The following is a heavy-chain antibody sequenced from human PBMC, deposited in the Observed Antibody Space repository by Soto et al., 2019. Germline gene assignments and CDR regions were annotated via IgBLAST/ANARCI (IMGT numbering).Heavy chain of an antibody. CDR3: ARARRSRRYSGSREDWFDP. Sequence: GASVKVSCKASGYTFTSYDINWVRQATGQGLEWMGWMNPNSGNTGYAQKFQGRVTMTRNTSISTAYMELSSLRSEDTAVYYCARARRSRRYSGSREDWFDPWGQGTLVTVSS. D-gene: IGHD5-12*01. CDR2: MNPNSGNT. V-gene: IGHV1-8*01. CDR1: GYTFTSYD. J-gene: IGHJ5*02.